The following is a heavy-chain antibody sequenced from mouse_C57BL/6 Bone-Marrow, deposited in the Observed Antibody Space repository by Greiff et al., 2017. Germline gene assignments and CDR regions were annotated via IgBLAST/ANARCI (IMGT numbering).Heavy chain of an antibody. J-gene: IGHJ4*01. CDR3: ARHYYGSRRDYAMDY. D-gene: IGHD1-1*01. Sequence: QVQLKQSGPGLVAPSQSLSITCTVSGFSLTGYGVHWVRQPPGKGLEWLVVLWSDGSTTYTSALKSRLSISKDNTKSQVFLRMNSLPADDTAMYYWARHYYGSRRDYAMDYWGQGTSVTVSS. CDR1: GFSLTGYG. V-gene: IGHV2-6-1*01. CDR2: LWSDGST.